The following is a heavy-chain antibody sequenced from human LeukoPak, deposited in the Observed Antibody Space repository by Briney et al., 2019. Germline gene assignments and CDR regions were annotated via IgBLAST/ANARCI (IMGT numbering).Heavy chain of an antibody. J-gene: IGHJ5*02. D-gene: IGHD3-22*01. CDR3: AKDHLHSVIVVVNQFDP. CDR2: ISGSGGST. V-gene: IGHV3-23*01. CDR1: GFTFSSYA. Sequence: PGGSLRLSCAASGFTFSSYAMSWVRQAPGKGLEWVSAISGSGGSTYYADSVKGRFTISRDNSKNTLYLQMNSLRAEDTAVYYCAKDHLHSVIVVVNQFDPWGQGTLVTVSS.